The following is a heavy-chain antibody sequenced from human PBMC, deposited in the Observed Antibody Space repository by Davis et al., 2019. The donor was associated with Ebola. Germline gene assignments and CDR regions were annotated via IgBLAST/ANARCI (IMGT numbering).Heavy chain of an antibody. CDR1: GFTFSTYS. J-gene: IGHJ4*02. Sequence: GESLKISCAASGFTFSTYSMSWVRQAPGKGLEWLSYISSSSLTTYSADSVKGRFTVSRDNAKNSLYLEMNSLRAEDTAVYYCARLFGVIPVFDYWGQGTLVTVSS. CDR2: ISSSSLTT. D-gene: IGHD3-3*01. CDR3: ARLFGVIPVFDY. V-gene: IGHV3-48*01.